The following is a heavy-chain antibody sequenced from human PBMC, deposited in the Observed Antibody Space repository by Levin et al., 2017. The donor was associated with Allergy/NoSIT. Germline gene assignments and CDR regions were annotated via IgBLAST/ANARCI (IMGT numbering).Heavy chain of an antibody. CDR2: ISGSGGST. CDR1: GFTFSSDV. V-gene: IGHV3-23*01. Sequence: LSLTCAASGFTFSSDVMSWVRQAPGKGLEWVSGISGSGGSTYYADSVKGRFTISRDNSKNTLYLQMNSLRAEDTAVYYCAKGSYCSGGTCYSRLGYWGQGTLVTVSS. D-gene: IGHD2-15*01. J-gene: IGHJ4*02. CDR3: AKGSYCSGGTCYSRLGY.